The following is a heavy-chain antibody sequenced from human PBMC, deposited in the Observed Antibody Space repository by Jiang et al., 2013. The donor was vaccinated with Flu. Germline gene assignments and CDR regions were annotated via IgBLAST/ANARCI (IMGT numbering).Heavy chain of an antibody. Sequence: LTCTVSGGSISDSSDYWGLDPPAPPGRGLEWIGSMSPSGIIYYSPSLKSRVTMSVDTSKKQFSLRLSYVVAADTAIYYCARDRDIVSRGRFLTSGGQGTLVTVAS. D-gene: IGHD5/OR15-5a*01. CDR3: ARDRDIVSRGRFLTS. CDR1: GGSISDSSDY. CDR2: MSPSGII. V-gene: IGHV4-39*07. J-gene: IGHJ4*02.